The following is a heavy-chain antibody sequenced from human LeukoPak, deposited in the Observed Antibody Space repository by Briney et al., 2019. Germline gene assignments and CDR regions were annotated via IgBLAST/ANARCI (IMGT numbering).Heavy chain of an antibody. J-gene: IGHJ4*02. CDR1: GFTFSIYW. CDR2: ISSEGSST. V-gene: IGHV3-74*01. CDR3: AREPGSHYFDY. Sequence: GGSLRLSCAASGFTFSIYWMHWVRQAPGKGLVWVSRISSEGSSTTYADSVKGRFTISRDNPNNSLYLQMNSLRAEDTAIYYCAREPGSHYFDYWGQGTLVTVSS.